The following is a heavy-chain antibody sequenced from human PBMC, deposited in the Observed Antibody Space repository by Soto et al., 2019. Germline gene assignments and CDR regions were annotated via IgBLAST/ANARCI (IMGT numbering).Heavy chain of an antibody. CDR2: ISGSGGST. V-gene: IGHV3-23*01. CDR3: AKFAMITFGGVKSYYFDY. J-gene: IGHJ4*02. D-gene: IGHD3-16*01. Sequence: GGSLRLSCAASGFTFSSYAMSWVRQAPGKGLEWVSAISGSGGSTYYADSVKGRFTISRDNSKNTLYLQMNSLRAEDTAVYYCAKFAMITFGGVKSYYFDYWGQGTLVTVSS. CDR1: GFTFSSYA.